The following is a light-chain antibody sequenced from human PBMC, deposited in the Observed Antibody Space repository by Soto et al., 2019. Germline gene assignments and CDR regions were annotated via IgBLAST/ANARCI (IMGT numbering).Light chain of an antibody. J-gene: IGKJ2*01. CDR1: ESVSSN. CDR3: QQYASSPYT. Sequence: EVVMTQSPATLSVSPGERATLSCRASESVSSNLAWYQQRPGQAPRLVIYGASTRATGIPARFSGGGSGTDFILTISSLEPEDSAVYFCQQYASSPYTFGQGTKVDI. CDR2: GAS. V-gene: IGKV3-15*01.